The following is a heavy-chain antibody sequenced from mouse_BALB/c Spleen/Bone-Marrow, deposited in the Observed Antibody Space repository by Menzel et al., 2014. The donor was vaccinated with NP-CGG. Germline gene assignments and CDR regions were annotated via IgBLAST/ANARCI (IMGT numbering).Heavy chain of an antibody. V-gene: IGHV1-69*01. CDR1: GYTFTDYW. Sequence: QVQLQQSGAELVMPGASVKMSCKASGYTFTDYWIHWVKQRPGQGLEWIGAIDTSDDYTTYNQKFTGKATLTVDESSSTAYMQFSSLTSEDSAVYYCARSDYRYDPLAYWGQGTLVTVSA. D-gene: IGHD2-14*01. CDR3: ARSDYRYDPLAY. CDR2: IDTSDDYT. J-gene: IGHJ3*01.